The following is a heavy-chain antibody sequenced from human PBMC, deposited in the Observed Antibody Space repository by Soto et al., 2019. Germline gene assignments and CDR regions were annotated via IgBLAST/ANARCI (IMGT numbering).Heavy chain of an antibody. CDR3: ARDGVDYYDSSGQAPFDE. J-gene: IGHJ4*02. CDR1: GYTFTSYG. Sequence: GASVKVSCKASGYTFTSYGISWVRQAPGQGLEWMGWISAYNGNTNYAQKLQGRVTMTTDTSTSTAYMELRSLRSDDTAVYYCARDGVDYYDSSGQAPFDEWGQGTLVTVSS. CDR2: ISAYNGNT. V-gene: IGHV1-18*01. D-gene: IGHD3-22*01.